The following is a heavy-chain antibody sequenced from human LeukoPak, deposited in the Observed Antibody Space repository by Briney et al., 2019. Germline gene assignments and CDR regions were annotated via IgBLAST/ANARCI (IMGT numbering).Heavy chain of an antibody. J-gene: IGHJ4*02. Sequence: GSLRLSCAASGFTFSTYCMHWVRQAPGKGLEWVALIWCDGSNKYYADSVKGRFTISRDNSKTTLYLQMNSLRVEDTAVYYCARSVSGSYFDYWGQGTLVTVSS. CDR2: IWCDGSNK. CDR3: ARSVSGSYFDY. CDR1: GFTFSTYC. D-gene: IGHD1-26*01. V-gene: IGHV3-33*01.